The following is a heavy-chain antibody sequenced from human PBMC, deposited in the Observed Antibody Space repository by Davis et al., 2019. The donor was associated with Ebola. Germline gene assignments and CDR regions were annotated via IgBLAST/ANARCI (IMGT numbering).Heavy chain of an antibody. CDR2: ISGSGGYT. CDR3: ATIGSSTSKGPTDY. CDR1: GFIFLNYG. V-gene: IGHV3-23*01. Sequence: GGSLRLSCAASGFIFLNYGMSWVRQIPGKGLEWVSVISGSGGYTHYADIAKGRFIVSRDNSKNTLYLQMNDLRVEDTAVYYCATIGSSTSKGPTDYWGQGILVTVSS. J-gene: IGHJ4*02. D-gene: IGHD4-11*01.